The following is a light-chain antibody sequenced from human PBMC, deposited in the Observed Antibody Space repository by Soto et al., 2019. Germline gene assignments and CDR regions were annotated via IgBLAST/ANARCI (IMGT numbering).Light chain of an antibody. CDR2: GAS. J-gene: IGKJ3*01. CDR3: QQYGSSRFT. Sequence: EIVLTQSPGTLSLSPGERATLSCRASQSISSSYLAWYQQKPRQAPRLLVYGASSRATGIPDRFSGSGSGTVFTLTISRLEPEDFAVYYCQQYGSSRFTFGPGTKVDIK. V-gene: IGKV3-20*01. CDR1: QSISSSY.